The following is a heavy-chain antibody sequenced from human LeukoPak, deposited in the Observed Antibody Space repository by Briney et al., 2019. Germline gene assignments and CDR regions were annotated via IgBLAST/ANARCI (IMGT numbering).Heavy chain of an antibody. CDR1: GDSVSSNNVA. CDR3: ARDFDYGHYGTYEDY. V-gene: IGHV6-1*01. J-gene: IGHJ4*02. CDR2: TYYRSKWYN. Sequence: SQTLSLTCAISGDSVSSNNVAWNWIRQSPPRGLEWLGSTYYRSKWYNDYAVSVKSRITIKPDTSKNQFSLQLNSVTPEDTAVYYCARDFDYGHYGTYEDYWGQGILVTVSS. D-gene: IGHD4-17*01.